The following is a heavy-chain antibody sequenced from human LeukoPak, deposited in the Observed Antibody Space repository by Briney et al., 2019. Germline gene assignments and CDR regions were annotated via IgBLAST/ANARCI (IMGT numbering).Heavy chain of an antibody. V-gene: IGHV1-18*01. CDR2: ISAYNGNT. D-gene: IGHD3-10*01. Sequence: EASVKVSCKASGYTFTSYGISWVRQAPGQGLEWMGWISAYNGNTNYAQKLQGRVTMTTDTSTSTAYMELRSLRSDDTAVYYCARTLWFGELLSAFDYWGQGTLVTVSS. CDR3: ARTLWFGELLSAFDY. J-gene: IGHJ4*02. CDR1: GYTFTSYG.